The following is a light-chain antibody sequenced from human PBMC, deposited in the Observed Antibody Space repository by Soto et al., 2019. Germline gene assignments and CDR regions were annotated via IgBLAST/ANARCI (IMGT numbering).Light chain of an antibody. CDR3: QQAYSFPIT. Sequence: DIPMTQSPATLSAARGDRATIARRASQSISDWLAWHQQKPGQAPELLIHGASRLQSGVPARFSGSGSGTDFTLSINSLQPEDFATYYCQQAYSFPITFGQGTRLEIK. V-gene: IGKV1-12*01. CDR2: GAS. J-gene: IGKJ5*01. CDR1: QSISDW.